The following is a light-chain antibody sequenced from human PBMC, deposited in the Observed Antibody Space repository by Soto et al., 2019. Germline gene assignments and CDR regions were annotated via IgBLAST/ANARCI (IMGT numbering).Light chain of an antibody. CDR1: QSLLHSNGYNY. CDR3: MQALQTPWT. CDR2: LGS. Sequence: DIVMTQSPLSLPVTPGEPASISCRSSQSLLHSNGYNYLDWYLQKPGQSPQLLIYLGSNRASGVPDRFSGSGSCTDFTLKISRVEXEDVGVYYCMQALQTPWTFGQGTKVEIK. J-gene: IGKJ1*01. V-gene: IGKV2-28*01.